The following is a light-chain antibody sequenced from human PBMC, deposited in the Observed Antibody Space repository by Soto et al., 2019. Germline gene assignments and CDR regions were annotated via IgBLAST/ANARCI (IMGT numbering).Light chain of an antibody. CDR3: CSYAGSYTLWV. Sequence: QSVLTQPRSVSGSPGQSVTISCTGTSSDVGGYNYVSWYQQYPGKAPKLIIYDVSKRPSGVPDRFSGSKSGNTASLTISGLQAEDEADYYCCSYAGSYTLWVFGGGTKLNVL. J-gene: IGLJ3*02. V-gene: IGLV2-11*01. CDR2: DVS. CDR1: SSDVGGYNY.